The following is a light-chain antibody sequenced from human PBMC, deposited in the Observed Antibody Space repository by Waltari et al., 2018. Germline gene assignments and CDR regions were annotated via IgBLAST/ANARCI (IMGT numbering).Light chain of an antibody. V-gene: IGKV4-1*01. CDR3: QQYYSTPYT. J-gene: IGKJ2*01. CDR2: WAS. CDR1: QSVLYSSNNKNY. Sequence: DIVMTQSPDSLSVSLGERATPNCKSSQSVLYSSNNKNYLAWYQPKPGQPPKLLIYWASTRESGVPDRFSGSGSGTDFTLTISSLQAEDVAVYYCQQYYSTPYTFGQGTKLEIK.